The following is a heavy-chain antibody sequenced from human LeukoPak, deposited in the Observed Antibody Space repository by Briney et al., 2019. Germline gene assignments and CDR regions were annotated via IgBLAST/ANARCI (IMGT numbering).Heavy chain of an antibody. CDR3: ASGDRVTMLRGGNVGYFDY. D-gene: IGHD3-10*01. V-gene: IGHV1-2*02. CDR2: INPNSGGT. CDR1: GYTFSGYY. Sequence: ASVKVSCKASGYTFSGYYMHWVRQAPGQGLEWMGWINPNSGGTDYAQKFQGRVTMTRDTSISTAYMELSRLRSDDTAVYYCASGDRVTMLRGGNVGYFDYWGQGTLVTVSS. J-gene: IGHJ4*02.